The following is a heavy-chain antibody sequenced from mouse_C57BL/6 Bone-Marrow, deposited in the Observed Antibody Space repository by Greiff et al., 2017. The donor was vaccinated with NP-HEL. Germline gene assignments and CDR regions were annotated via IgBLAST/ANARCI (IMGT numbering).Heavy chain of an antibody. CDR2: ISDGGSYT. D-gene: IGHD2-3*01. Sequence: DVMLVESGGGLVKPGGSLKLSCAASGFPFSSYAMYWVRQTPEKRLEWVATISDGGSYTYYPANVKGRFTISRDNAKNNLYLQMSQLKSEDTAMYYFAREDGPVAYWGQGTLVTVSA. CDR3: AREDGPVAY. V-gene: IGHV5-4*01. CDR1: GFPFSSYA. J-gene: IGHJ3*01.